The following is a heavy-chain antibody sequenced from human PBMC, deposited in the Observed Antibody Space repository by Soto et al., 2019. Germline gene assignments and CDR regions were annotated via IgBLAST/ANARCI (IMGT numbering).Heavy chain of an antibody. V-gene: IGHV1-18*01. Sequence: ASVKVSCKASGYTFTSYAMHWVRQSPGQRLEWMGWISAYNGNTNYAQKLQGRVTMTTDTSTSTAYMELRSLRSDDTAVYYCARDDSSGYSPRSYYYGMDVWGQGTTVTVSS. CDR1: GYTFTSYA. D-gene: IGHD3-22*01. CDR2: ISAYNGNT. J-gene: IGHJ6*02. CDR3: ARDDSSGYSPRSYYYGMDV.